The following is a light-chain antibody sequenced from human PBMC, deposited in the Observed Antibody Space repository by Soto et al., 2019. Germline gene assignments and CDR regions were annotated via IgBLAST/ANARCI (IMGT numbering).Light chain of an antibody. CDR3: PPYAGTYSSFYA. J-gene: IGLJ1*01. Sequence: QSALTQPPSASGSPGQSVTISCTGTSSEVDAYNYVSWYQQLPGKAPKLIIYEVSKRPSGVPDRFSGSKSGNTASLTVSRLQFEVEADNIRPPYAGTYSSFYAFVTGPKVTV. CDR1: SSEVDAYNY. CDR2: EVS. V-gene: IGLV2-8*01.